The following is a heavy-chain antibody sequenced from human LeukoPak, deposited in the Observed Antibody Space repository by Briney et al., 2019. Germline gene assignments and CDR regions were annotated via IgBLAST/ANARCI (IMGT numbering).Heavy chain of an antibody. CDR2: ISDGGGAT. J-gene: IGHJ5*02. D-gene: IGHD6-13*01. CDR3: ARWLLAAAAGSA. Sequence: GGSLRLSCAASGFTFSSYAMSWVRQAPGKGLEWVSVISDGGGATYYADSMKGRFTISRDNSKNTVYLQMNSLSPEDTAIYYCARWLLAAAAGSAWGQGTLVTVSS. V-gene: IGHV3-23*01. CDR1: GFTFSSYA.